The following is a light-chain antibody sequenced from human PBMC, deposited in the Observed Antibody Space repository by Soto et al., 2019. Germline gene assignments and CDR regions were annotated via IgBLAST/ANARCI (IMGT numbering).Light chain of an antibody. CDR3: QTWGSAMLV. V-gene: IGLV4-69*01. Sequence: QLVLTQSPSASVYLGASVKLTCTLRSGHSSYAIAWHQQQPDKGPRYLMNLNSDGRHSKGDGIPDRFSGSSSGPERNLIISSLQSEDEADYYCQTWGSAMLVFGGGTKVTVL. J-gene: IGLJ2*01. CDR2: LNSDGRH. CDR1: SGHSSYA.